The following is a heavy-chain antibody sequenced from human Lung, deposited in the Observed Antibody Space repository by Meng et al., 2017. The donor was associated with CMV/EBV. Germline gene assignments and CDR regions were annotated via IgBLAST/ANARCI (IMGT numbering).Heavy chain of an antibody. V-gene: IGHV4-4*02. CDR3: ARVGQWLPIDY. CDR1: GGSISSMNW. J-gene: IGHJ4*02. CDR2: IYHSGST. Sequence: VQLEESGPGLVKPSGTRVLACAVSGGSISSMNWWSWVRQPPGKGLEWIGEIYHSGSTNYNPSLKSRVTISVDKSKNQFSLNLSSVTAADTAVYYCARVGQWLPIDYWGQGTLVTVSS. D-gene: IGHD6-19*01.